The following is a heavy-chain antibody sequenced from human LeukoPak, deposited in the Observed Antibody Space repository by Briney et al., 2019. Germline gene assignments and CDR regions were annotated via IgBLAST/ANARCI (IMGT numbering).Heavy chain of an antibody. J-gene: IGHJ4*02. Sequence: PSETLSLTCTVSGGSISSYYWSWIRQPLGKGLEWIGYIYYSGSTNYNPSLKSRVTISVDTSKNQFSLKLSSVTAADTAVYYCARHIAAAGFDYWGQGTLVTVSS. CDR1: GGSISSYY. CDR3: ARHIAAAGFDY. CDR2: IYYSGST. V-gene: IGHV4-59*08. D-gene: IGHD6-13*01.